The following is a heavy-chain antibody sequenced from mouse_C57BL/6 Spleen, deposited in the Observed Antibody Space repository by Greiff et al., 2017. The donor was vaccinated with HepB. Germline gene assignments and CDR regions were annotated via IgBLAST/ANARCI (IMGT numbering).Heavy chain of an antibody. Sequence: VKLVESGPGLVQPSQSLSITCTVSGFSLTSYGVHWVRQSPGKGLEWLGVIWSGGSTDYNAAFISRLSISKDNSKSQVFFKMNSLQAEDTAIYYCASGSIVTTGYFDVWGTGTTVTVSS. D-gene: IGHD2-5*01. J-gene: IGHJ1*03. CDR2: IWSGGST. V-gene: IGHV2-2*01. CDR3: ASGSIVTTGYFDV. CDR1: GFSLTSYG.